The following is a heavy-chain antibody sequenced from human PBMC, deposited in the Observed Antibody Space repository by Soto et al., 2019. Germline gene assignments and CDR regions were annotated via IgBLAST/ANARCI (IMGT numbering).Heavy chain of an antibody. J-gene: IGHJ5*02. D-gene: IGHD3-16*01. Sequence: SETLSLTCTVSGGSISSYYWSWVRQPPGKGLEWIGYIYYSGSTNYNPSLKSRVTISVDTSKNQFSLKLSSVTAADTAVYYCARDSPGGGRFDPWGQGTLVTVSS. CDR3: ARDSPGGGRFDP. CDR1: GGSISSYY. CDR2: IYYSGST. V-gene: IGHV4-59*12.